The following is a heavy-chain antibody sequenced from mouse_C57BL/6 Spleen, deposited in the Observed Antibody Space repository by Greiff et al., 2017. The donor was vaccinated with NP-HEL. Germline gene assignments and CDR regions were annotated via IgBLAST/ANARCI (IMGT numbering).Heavy chain of an antibody. CDR3: ARPYYGNSYYAMDY. CDR1: GYTFTSYW. Sequence: QVHVKQPGAELVKPGASVKLSCKASGYTFTSYWMHWVKQRPGRGLEWIGRIDPNSGGTKYNEKFKSKATLTVDKPSSTAYMQLSSLTSEDSAVYYCARPYYGNSYYAMDYWGQGTSVTVSS. V-gene: IGHV1-72*01. D-gene: IGHD2-10*01. J-gene: IGHJ4*01. CDR2: IDPNSGGT.